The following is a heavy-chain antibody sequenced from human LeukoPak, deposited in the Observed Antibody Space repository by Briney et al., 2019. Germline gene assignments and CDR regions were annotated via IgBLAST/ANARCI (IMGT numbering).Heavy chain of an antibody. J-gene: IGHJ3*02. CDR2: MNPNSGNR. V-gene: IGHV1-8*01. CDR3: ARDNYNILTGYVRYAFDI. D-gene: IGHD3-9*01. CDR1: GYTFTSYD. Sequence: ASVKVSCKASGYTFTSYDINWVRQAPGQGLEWMGWMNPNSGNRGYPQKFQGRVTMTRDNSISTAYMELSSLRSEDTAVYYCARDNYNILTGYVRYAFDIWGQGTMVTVSS.